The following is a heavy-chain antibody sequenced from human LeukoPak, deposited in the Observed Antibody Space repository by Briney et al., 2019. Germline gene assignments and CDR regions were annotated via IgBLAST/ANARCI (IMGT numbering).Heavy chain of an antibody. CDR1: GYTFTSYY. J-gene: IGHJ4*02. CDR3: ARDTSHYCSGGSCYSGYYFDY. Sequence: ASVKVSCKASGYTFTSYYMHWVRQAPGQGLEWMGIINPSGGSTSYAQKFQGRVTMTRDMSTSTVYMELSSLRSEDTAVCYCARDTSHYCSGGSCYSGYYFDYWGQGTLVTVSS. D-gene: IGHD2-15*01. CDR2: INPSGGST. V-gene: IGHV1-46*01.